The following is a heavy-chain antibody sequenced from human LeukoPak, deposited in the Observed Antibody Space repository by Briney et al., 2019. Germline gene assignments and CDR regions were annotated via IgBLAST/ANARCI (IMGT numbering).Heavy chain of an antibody. Sequence: GSSVKVSCKASGGTLSSYAISWVRQAPGQGLEWMGRITPIIDSAKYAQKFQDRISITADKSTTTVYMELSSLRSEDTAVYFCARVNLRGSQYNWFDPWGQGTLVTVSS. J-gene: IGHJ5*02. V-gene: IGHV1-69*04. CDR2: ITPIIDSA. CDR1: GGTLSSYA. CDR3: ARVNLRGSQYNWFDP. D-gene: IGHD1-26*01.